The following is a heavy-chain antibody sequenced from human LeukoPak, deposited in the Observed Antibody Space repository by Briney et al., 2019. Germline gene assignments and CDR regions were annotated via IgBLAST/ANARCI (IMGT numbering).Heavy chain of an antibody. V-gene: IGHV3-21*04. CDR2: ISSSSSYI. CDR1: GFTFSSYS. D-gene: IGHD4-23*01. J-gene: IGHJ4*02. CDR3: AKDYGGNSDYFDY. Sequence: PGGSLRLSCAASGFTFSSYSMNWVRQAPGKGLEWVSSISSSSSYIYYADSVKGRFTISRDNSKNTLCLQMNSLRAEDTAVYYCAKDYGGNSDYFDYWGQGTLVTVSS.